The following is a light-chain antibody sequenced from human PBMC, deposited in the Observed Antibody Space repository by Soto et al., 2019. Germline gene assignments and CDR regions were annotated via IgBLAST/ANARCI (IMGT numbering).Light chain of an antibody. V-gene: IGKV2D-29*01. CDR1: QSLLHTDGKTY. CDR3: METIQHPPQFT. CDR2: EVS. J-gene: IGKJ4*01. Sequence: DIVMTQTPLSMSVTPGQPASISCKSSQSLLHTDGKTYLYWYLQKPGQPPQLLIYEVSKRFSGVPDRFSGSGSGTDFTLTISRVEAEDVGVYYCMETIQHPPQFTFGGGTKVEIK.